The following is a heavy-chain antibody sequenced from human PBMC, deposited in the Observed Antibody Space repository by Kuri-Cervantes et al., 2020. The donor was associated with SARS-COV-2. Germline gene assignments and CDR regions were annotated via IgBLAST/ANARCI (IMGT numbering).Heavy chain of an antibody. J-gene: IGHJ5*02. CDR1: GGSISSYY. CDR3: ARLSYYYDSSGYYGGNWFDP. V-gene: IGHV4-39*07. D-gene: IGHD3-22*01. Sequence: SETLSLTCTVSGGSISSYYWGWIRQPPGKGLEWIGSIYYSGSTYYNPSLKSRVTISVDTSKNQFSLKLSSVTAADTAVYYCARLSYYYDSSGYYGGNWFDPWGQGTLVTVSS. CDR2: IYYSGST.